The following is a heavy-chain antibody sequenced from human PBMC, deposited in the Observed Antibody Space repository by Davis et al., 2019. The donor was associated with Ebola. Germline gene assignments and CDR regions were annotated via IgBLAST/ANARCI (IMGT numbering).Heavy chain of an antibody. CDR3: AKAAKAIIAILDH. CDR1: GFSFSSYG. J-gene: IGHJ5*02. CDR2: VGDSGATT. V-gene: IGHV3-23*01. D-gene: IGHD2-21*01. Sequence: PGGSLRLSCAASGFSFSSYGMNWVRQAPGKGLEWVSAVGDSGATTHYADSVKGRFTVSRDNYRNTLYLQMNSLRADDTAVYYCAKAAKAIIAILDHWGQGTLVTVSS.